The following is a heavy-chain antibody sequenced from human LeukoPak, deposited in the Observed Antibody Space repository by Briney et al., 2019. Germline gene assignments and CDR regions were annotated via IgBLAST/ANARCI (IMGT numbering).Heavy chain of an antibody. J-gene: IGHJ6*02. CDR2: IYPGESIYASENT. D-gene: IGHD3-22*01. CDR3: ARRLSGMDV. Sequence: PSETLSLTCSVSGVSISAYYWSWIRQPAGKGLEWIGRIYPGESIYASENTNYNPSLKSRVSMSGDTSKNQFSLKLSSVTAADTAVYYCARRLSGMDVWGQGTTVTVSS. CDR1: GVSISAYY. V-gene: IGHV4-4*07.